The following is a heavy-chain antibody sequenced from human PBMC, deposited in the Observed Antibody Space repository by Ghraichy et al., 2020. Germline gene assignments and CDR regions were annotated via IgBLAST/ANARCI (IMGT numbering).Heavy chain of an antibody. Sequence: GGSLRLSCAASGFTFSSYAMHWVRQAPGKGLEWVAVISYDGSNKYYADSVKGRFTISRDNSKNTLYLQMNSLRAEDTAVYYCARDPTWIAVAGDFDYWGQGTLVTVSS. CDR1: GFTFSSYA. CDR3: ARDPTWIAVAGDFDY. J-gene: IGHJ4*02. CDR2: ISYDGSNK. D-gene: IGHD6-19*01. V-gene: IGHV3-30*04.